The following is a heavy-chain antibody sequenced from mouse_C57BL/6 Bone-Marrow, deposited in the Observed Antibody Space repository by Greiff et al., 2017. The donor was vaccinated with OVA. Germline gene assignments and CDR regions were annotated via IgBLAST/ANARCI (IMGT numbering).Heavy chain of an antibody. CDR2: LRGGGGHT. J-gene: IGHJ1*03. CDR1: GFTFRSYP. CDR3: ARSEV. Sequence: EVQLMESGGGLVKPGGSLKLSCAASGFTFRSYPMSWVRQTPAKRLEWVATLRGGGGHTYYPDSVKGRFTISRDKAKNTLYLQMSSLRAEDTALYDWARSEVWGTGTTVTVSA. V-gene: IGHV5-9*01.